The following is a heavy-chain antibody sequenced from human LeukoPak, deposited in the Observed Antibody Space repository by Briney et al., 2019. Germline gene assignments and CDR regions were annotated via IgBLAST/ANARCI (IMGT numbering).Heavy chain of an antibody. CDR3: ARSHYSSYWDNGPHYYYYYMDV. CDR1: GGTFSSYA. D-gene: IGHD6-6*01. V-gene: IGHV1-69*13. Sequence: SVKVSCKASGGTFSSYAISWVRQAPGQGLEWMGGIIPNFGTTNYAQKFQGRVTITADGSKSTAYMELNSLRSEDTAVYYCARSHYSSYWDNGPHYYYYYMDVWGKGTTVTVSS. J-gene: IGHJ6*03. CDR2: IIPNFGTT.